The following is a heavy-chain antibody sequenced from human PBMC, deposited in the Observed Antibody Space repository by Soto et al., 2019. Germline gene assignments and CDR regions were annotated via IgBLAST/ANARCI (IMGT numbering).Heavy chain of an antibody. CDR2: ISAYNGNT. Sequence: ASVKVSFKASGSTFTSYCISWVRQAPGQGLECMGWISAYNGNTNYAQKLQGRVTMTTDTSTSTAYMELRSLRSDDTAVYYCARALGIAAAGTRIDNWFDPWGQGTLVTVSS. V-gene: IGHV1-18*01. CDR3: ARALGIAAAGTRIDNWFDP. D-gene: IGHD6-13*01. CDR1: GSTFTSYC. J-gene: IGHJ5*02.